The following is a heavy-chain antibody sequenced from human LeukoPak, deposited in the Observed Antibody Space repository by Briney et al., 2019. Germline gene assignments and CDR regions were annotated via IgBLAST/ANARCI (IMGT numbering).Heavy chain of an antibody. J-gene: IGHJ4*02. Sequence: PGRSLRLSCSASGFAFSTYAMHWVRQAPAKGLEWVAVISYDGSYKDYGDPVKGRFTLSRDNSKSTVFLEMSSLRAEDTAVYHCARARLQWEVRYPRFDSWGQGTLVTVSS. V-gene: IGHV3-30*03. CDR3: ARARLQWEVRYPRFDS. CDR2: ISYDGSYK. CDR1: GFAFSTYA. D-gene: IGHD1-26*01.